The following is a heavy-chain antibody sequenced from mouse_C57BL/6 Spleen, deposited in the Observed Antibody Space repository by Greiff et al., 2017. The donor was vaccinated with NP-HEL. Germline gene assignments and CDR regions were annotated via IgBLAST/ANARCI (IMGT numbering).Heavy chain of an antibody. V-gene: IGHV5-16*01. CDR2: INYDGSST. D-gene: IGHD1-1*02. CDR1: GFTFSDYY. CDR3: ARKGGGDYDAMDY. Sequence: EVQVVESEGGLVQPGSSMKLSCTASGFTFSDYYMAWVRQVPEKGLEWVANINYDGSSTYYLDSLKSRFIISRDNAKNILYLQMSSLKSEDTATYYCARKGGGDYDAMDYWGQGTSVTVSA. J-gene: IGHJ4*01.